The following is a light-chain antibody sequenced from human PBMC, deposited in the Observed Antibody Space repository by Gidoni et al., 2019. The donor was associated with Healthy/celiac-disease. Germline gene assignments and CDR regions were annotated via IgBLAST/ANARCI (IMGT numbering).Light chain of an antibody. CDR1: QSVSSN. CDR2: GAS. Sequence: EIVMTQSPATLSVSPGERATLSCRASQSVSSNLAWYQQKPGQAHRLLTYGASTRATGIPARFSGSGSGTEFTLTISSLQSEAFAVYYCQQYNNWPGTFGQGTKLEIK. V-gene: IGKV3-15*01. CDR3: QQYNNWPGT. J-gene: IGKJ2*01.